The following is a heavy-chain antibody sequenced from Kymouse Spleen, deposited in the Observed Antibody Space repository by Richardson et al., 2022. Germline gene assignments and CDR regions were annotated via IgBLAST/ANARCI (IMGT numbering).Heavy chain of an antibody. D-gene: IGHD1-7*01. Sequence: QVQLVQSGAEVKKPGASVKVSCKASGYTFTGYYMHWVRQAPGQGLEWMGWINPNSGGTNYAQKFQGWVTMTRDTSISTAYMELSRLRSDDTAVYYCARDRSITGTTDAFDIWGQGTMVTVSS. J-gene: IGHJ3*02. CDR2: INPNSGGT. V-gene: IGHV1-2*04. CDR1: GYTFTGYY. CDR3: ARDRSITGTTDAFDI.